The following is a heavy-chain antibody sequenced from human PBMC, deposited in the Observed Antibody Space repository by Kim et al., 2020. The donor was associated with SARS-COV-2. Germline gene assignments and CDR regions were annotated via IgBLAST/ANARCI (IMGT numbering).Heavy chain of an antibody. J-gene: IGHJ5*02. CDR2: IYPGDSDT. Sequence: GESLKISCKGSGYSFTSYWIGWVRQMPGKGLEWMGIIYPGDSDTRYSPSFQGQVNIPADKSISTAYLQWSSLKASDTAMYYCARGEAAAAATPASRFDPWGQGTLVTVSS. D-gene: IGHD6-13*01. CDR3: ARGEAAAAATPASRFDP. CDR1: GYSFTSYW. V-gene: IGHV5-51*01.